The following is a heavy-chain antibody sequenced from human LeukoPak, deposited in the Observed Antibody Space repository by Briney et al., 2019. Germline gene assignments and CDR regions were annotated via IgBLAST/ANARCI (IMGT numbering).Heavy chain of an antibody. Sequence: SETLSLTCTVSGGSISSYYWSWIRQPPGKGLEWIGQINHSGSTNYNPSLKSRVTISVDTSKNQFSLKLSSVTAADTAVYYCARGQSGSYYRRANWFDPWGQGTLVTVSS. D-gene: IGHD1-26*01. CDR2: INHSGST. CDR3: ARGQSGSYYRRANWFDP. V-gene: IGHV4-34*01. J-gene: IGHJ5*02. CDR1: GGSISSYY.